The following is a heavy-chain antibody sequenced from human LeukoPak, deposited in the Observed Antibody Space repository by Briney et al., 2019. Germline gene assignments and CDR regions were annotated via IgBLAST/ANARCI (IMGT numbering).Heavy chain of an antibody. Sequence: GGSLRLSCAASGFTFSTYNMNWVRRTPGKGLEWVSSITSSSTYMFYADSVKGRFTISRDNAKNSLYLQMNSLRAEDTAVYYCAELGITMIGGVWGKGTTVTISS. CDR1: GFTFSTYN. J-gene: IGHJ6*04. D-gene: IGHD3-10*02. V-gene: IGHV3-21*01. CDR3: AELGITMIGGV. CDR2: ITSSSTYM.